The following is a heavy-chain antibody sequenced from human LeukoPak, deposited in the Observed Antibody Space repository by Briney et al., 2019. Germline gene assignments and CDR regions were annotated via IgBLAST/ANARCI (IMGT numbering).Heavy chain of an antibody. V-gene: IGHV4-4*02. Sequence: SETLSLTCAVSGGTISSSNWWSWVRQPPGKGLEWIGEIYHSGSTNYNPSLKSRVTISVDKSKNQFSLKLSSVTAADTAVYYCARVRVGASHFDYWGQGTLVTVSS. J-gene: IGHJ4*02. D-gene: IGHD1-26*01. CDR3: ARVRVGASHFDY. CDR2: IYHSGST. CDR1: GGTISSSNW.